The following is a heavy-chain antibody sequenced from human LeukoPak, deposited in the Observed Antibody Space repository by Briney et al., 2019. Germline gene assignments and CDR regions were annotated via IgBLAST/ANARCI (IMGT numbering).Heavy chain of an antibody. CDR1: GFTFSVAA. V-gene: IGHV3-23*01. CDR2: IGASGEST. J-gene: IGHJ3*01. D-gene: IGHD5-24*01. CDR3: AKDIQLST. Sequence: GSLRLSCAASGFTFSVAAMTWVRQAPGKGLEWVSLIGASGESTYYADSVKGRFTISRDNSKNTLSLQMNSLRVEDTAMYFCAKDIQLSTWGLGTMVTVSS.